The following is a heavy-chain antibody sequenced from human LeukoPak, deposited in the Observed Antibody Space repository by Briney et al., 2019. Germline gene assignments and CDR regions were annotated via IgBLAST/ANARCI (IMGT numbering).Heavy chain of an antibody. CDR2: IYYSGST. Sequence: TASETLSLTCTVSGGSISSYYWSWIRQPPGKGLEWIGYIYYSGSTNYNPSLKSRVTISVDTSKNQFSLKLSSVTAADTAVYYCARTVVVTASYFDYWGQGTLVTVSS. D-gene: IGHD2-21*02. CDR3: ARTVVVTASYFDY. V-gene: IGHV4-59*12. J-gene: IGHJ4*02. CDR1: GGSISSYY.